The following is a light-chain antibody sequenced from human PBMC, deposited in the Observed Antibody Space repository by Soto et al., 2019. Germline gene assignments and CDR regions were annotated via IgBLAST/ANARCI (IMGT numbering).Light chain of an antibody. J-gene: IGKJ4*01. Sequence: DIQMTQSPSTLSASVGDRVTITCRASQNISRWLAWYQQKPGKAPKFLIYKASGLEIGVPSRFSGSGSGTEFTLTISSLEPEDFAVYYCQQRGTFGGGTKVEIK. V-gene: IGKV1-5*03. CDR1: QNISRW. CDR2: KAS. CDR3: QQRGT.